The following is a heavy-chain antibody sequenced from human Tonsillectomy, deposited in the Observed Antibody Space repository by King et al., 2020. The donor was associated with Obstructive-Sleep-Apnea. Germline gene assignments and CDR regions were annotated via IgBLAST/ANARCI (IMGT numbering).Heavy chain of an antibody. V-gene: IGHV4-59*01. CDR2: VYFSGST. Sequence: MQLQESGPRLVKPSETLSLTCTVSGGSISTYYWNWIRQPPGKGLEWIGYVYFSGSTNYNPSLQSRVTISVDTSKNQFSLKLNSVTAADTAMYYCAREGVYGDEQDAWDIWGKGTMVTVSS. J-gene: IGHJ3*02. CDR3: AREGVYGDEQDAWDI. D-gene: IGHD6-6*01. CDR1: GGSISTYY.